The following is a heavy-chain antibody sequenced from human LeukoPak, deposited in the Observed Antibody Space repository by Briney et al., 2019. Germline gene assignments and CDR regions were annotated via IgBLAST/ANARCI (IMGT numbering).Heavy chain of an antibody. CDR3: AVGADYYDSSGYSR. Sequence: SQTLSLTCTVSGGSISSGSYYWRWIRQPAGTGLEWIGRIYTSGSTNYNPSLKSRVTISVDTSKNQFSLKLSSVTAADTAVYYCAVGADYYDSSGYSRGGQGTLVTV. J-gene: IGHJ4*02. CDR2: IYTSGST. V-gene: IGHV4-61*02. CDR1: GGSISSGSYY. D-gene: IGHD3-22*01.